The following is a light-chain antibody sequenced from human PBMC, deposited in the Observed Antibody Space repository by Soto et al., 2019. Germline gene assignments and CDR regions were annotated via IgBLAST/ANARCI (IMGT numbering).Light chain of an antibody. V-gene: IGKV3-11*01. CDR2: EAS. CDR3: QQRSNWIT. Sequence: IVLTQSPATLSLSPGEIAALSGRASQSVGNNLAWYQQKRGQAPGLLIYEASTRATGIPARFSGSGSGTDFTLTINSLAPEDFAVYYCQQRSNWITFGQGTRLEIK. J-gene: IGKJ5*01. CDR1: QSVGNN.